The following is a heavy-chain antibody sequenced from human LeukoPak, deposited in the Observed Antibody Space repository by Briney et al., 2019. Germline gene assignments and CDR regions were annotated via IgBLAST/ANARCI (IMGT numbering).Heavy chain of an antibody. D-gene: IGHD4-23*01. Sequence: ASVTVSCKTSGYRFNVYDILWVRQAPGHGLDYVGWISTYTGRANYAQKFQGRVSMITDTSTSTAHLELTNLTSSDTGLYYCARADGTNSGTNAFDVWGLGTMVTVAS. CDR1: GYRFNVYD. CDR3: ARADGTNSGTNAFDV. J-gene: IGHJ3*01. V-gene: IGHV1-18*01. CDR2: ISTYTGRA.